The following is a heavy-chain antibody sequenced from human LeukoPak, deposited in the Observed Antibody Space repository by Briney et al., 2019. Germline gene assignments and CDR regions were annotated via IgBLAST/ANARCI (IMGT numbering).Heavy chain of an antibody. CDR3: AKDRARVRDYYFDY. D-gene: IGHD3-10*01. J-gene: IGHJ4*02. CDR1: GFTFSSYS. V-gene: IGHV3-48*01. CDR2: ISSSSSTI. Sequence: GGSLRLSCAASGFTFSSYSMNWVRQAPGKGLEWVSYISSSSSTIYYADSVKGRFTVSRDNAKNSLYLQMNSLRAEDTAVYYCAKDRARVRDYYFDYWGQGTLVTVSS.